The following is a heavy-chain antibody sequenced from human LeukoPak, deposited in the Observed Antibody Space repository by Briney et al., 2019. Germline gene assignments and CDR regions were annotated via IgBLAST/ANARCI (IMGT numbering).Heavy chain of an antibody. V-gene: IGHV4-34*01. CDR1: GWSVSGYY. CDR2: INHGGST. Sequence: PSQTLSLTCAVYGWSVSGYYCSWISQPPGKSLEWGGEINHGGSTNYNPSLESRVTISVDTSKNQFSLKLNSVTAADTAVHYCAKSNGYGLIDIWGQGTMVTVSS. J-gene: IGHJ3*02. CDR3: AKSNGYGLIDI. D-gene: IGHD3-22*01.